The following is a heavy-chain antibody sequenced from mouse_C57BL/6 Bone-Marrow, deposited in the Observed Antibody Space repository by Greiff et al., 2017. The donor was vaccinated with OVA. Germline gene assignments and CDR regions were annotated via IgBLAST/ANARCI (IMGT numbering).Heavy chain of an antibody. D-gene: IGHD6-1*01. CDR3: AKGAGFPWFAY. J-gene: IGHJ3*01. Sequence: LQQSGPGLVAPSQSLSITCTVSGFSLTSYGVSWVRQPPGKGLEWLGVIWGDGSTNYHSALISRLSISKDNSKSQVFLKLNSLQTEDTATDYCAKGAGFPWFAYWGQGTLVTVSA. CDR1: GFSLTSYG. CDR2: IWGDGST. V-gene: IGHV2-3*01.